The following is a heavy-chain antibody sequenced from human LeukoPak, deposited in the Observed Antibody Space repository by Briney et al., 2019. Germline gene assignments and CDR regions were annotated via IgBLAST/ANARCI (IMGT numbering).Heavy chain of an antibody. J-gene: IGHJ3*01. Sequence: GASVKVSCKASGYTFTGYYMHWVRQAPGQGLEWMAWINPNSGGTNYAQKFQGRVTMTRDTSISTAYMELSRLRSDDTAVYYCARANWGSRKYDAFDVWGQGTMVTVSS. CDR1: GYTFTGYY. CDR2: INPNSGGT. V-gene: IGHV1-2*02. CDR3: ARANWGSRKYDAFDV. D-gene: IGHD7-27*01.